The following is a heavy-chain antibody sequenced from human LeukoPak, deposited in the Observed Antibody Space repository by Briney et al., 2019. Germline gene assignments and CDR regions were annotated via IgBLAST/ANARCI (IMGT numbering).Heavy chain of an antibody. V-gene: IGHV3-53*05. CDR2: IYSGGST. CDR1: GFTVSSNY. Sequence: PGGSLRLSCAASGFTVSSNYMSWVRQAPGKGLEWVSVIYSGGSTYYADSMKGRFTISRDNSKNTLYLQMNSLRAEDTAVYYCARPPRTDIVATIRQSQFDYWGQGTLVTVSS. CDR3: ARPPRTDIVATIRQSQFDY. D-gene: IGHD5-12*01. J-gene: IGHJ4*02.